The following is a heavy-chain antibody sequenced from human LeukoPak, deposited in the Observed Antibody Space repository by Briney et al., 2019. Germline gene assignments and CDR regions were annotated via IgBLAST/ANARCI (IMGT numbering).Heavy chain of an antibody. J-gene: IGHJ6*03. CDR1: GGSISSYY. V-gene: IGHV4-59*12. D-gene: IGHD3-10*01. CDR3: ARETLYYYGSNYMDV. CDR2: IYYSGST. Sequence: SETLSLTCTVSGGSISSYYWSWIRQPPGKGLEWIGYIYYSGSTNYNPSLKSRVTISVDTSKNQFSLKLSSVTAADTAVYYCARETLYYYGSNYMDVWGKGTTVTVSS.